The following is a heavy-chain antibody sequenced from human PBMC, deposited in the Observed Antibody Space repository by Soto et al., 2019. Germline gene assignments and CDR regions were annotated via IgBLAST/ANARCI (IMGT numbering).Heavy chain of an antibody. J-gene: IGHJ4*02. CDR3: ARWKGDNDYSTTFDY. CDR1: GFTFSSYA. Sequence: GGSLRLSCAASGFTFSSYAMHWVRQAPGKGLEWVAVISYDGSNKYYADSVKGRFTISRDNSKNTLYLQMNSLRAEDTAVYYCARWKGDNDYSTTFDYWGQGTLVTVSS. V-gene: IGHV3-30-3*01. CDR2: ISYDGSNK. D-gene: IGHD4-4*01.